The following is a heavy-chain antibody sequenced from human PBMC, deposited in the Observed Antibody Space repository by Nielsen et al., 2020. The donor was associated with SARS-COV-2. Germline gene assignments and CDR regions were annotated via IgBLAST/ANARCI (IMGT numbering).Heavy chain of an antibody. CDR3: ATPRYYTAMAPFDY. Sequence: GGSLRLSCAASGFTFSSFWMHWVRQARGKGLVWVSRINSDGSSTNYADSVKGRFTISRDNSKNTLYLQMNSLRAEDTAVYYCATPRYYTAMAPFDYWGQGTLVTVSS. CDR2: INSDGSST. CDR1: GFTFSSFW. D-gene: IGHD5-18*01. J-gene: IGHJ4*02. V-gene: IGHV3-74*01.